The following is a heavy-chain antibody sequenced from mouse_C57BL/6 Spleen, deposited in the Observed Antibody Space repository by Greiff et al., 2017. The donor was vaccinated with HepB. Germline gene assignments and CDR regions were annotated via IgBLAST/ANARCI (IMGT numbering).Heavy chain of an antibody. CDR1: GYTFTSYW. J-gene: IGHJ1*03. CDR3: ARGSNYDWYFDV. Sequence: VQLQQPGTELVKPGASVKLSCKASGYTFTSYWMHWVKQRPGQGLEWIGNINPSNGGTNYNEKFKSKATLTVDKSSSTAYMQLSSMTSEDSAVYYCARGSNYDWYFDVWGTGTTVTVSS. V-gene: IGHV1-53*01. D-gene: IGHD2-5*01. CDR2: INPSNGGT.